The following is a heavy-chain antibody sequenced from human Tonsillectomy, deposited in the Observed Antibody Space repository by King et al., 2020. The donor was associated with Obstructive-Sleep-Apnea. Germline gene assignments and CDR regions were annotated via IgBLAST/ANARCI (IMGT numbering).Heavy chain of an antibody. Sequence: LQLQESGSGLVKPSQTLSLTCAVSGDSVSSVHYSWGWIRQPPGKGLEWMGYIFHTGSTYYNPSLKTRVTISVDRSKNQFSLDLNSVTAADTAVYYVARVNNTYYYDSSGYYYLPYFDYWGQGTLVTVSS. V-gene: IGHV4-30-2*01. CDR1: GDSVSSVHYS. D-gene: IGHD3-22*01. J-gene: IGHJ4*02. CDR3: ARVNNTYYYDSSGYYYLPYFDY. CDR2: IFHTGST.